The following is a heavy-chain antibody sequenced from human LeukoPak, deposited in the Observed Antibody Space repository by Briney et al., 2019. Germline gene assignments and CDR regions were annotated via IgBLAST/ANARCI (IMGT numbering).Heavy chain of an antibody. V-gene: IGHV5-10-1*01. CDR1: GYIFSNYW. CDR2: IVPTDSYT. Sequence: GESLKISCKGSGYIFSNYWIIWVRQMPRKGLEWMGRIVPTDSYTKYSPSFQGHVTISADKSFSTAYLQWSSLKASDTATYYCARQYISGWDYWGQGTLVTVSS. CDR3: ARQYISGWDY. D-gene: IGHD6-19*01. J-gene: IGHJ4*02.